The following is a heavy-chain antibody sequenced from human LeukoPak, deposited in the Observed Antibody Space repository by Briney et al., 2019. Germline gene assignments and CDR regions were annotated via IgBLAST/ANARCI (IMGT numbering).Heavy chain of an antibody. CDR2: IKQDGSEK. CDR3: ARDSTGYGYEEWS. CDR1: GFTFSRFW. D-gene: IGHD5-18*01. Sequence: PGGSLRLSCAASGFTFSRFWMSWVRQAPGKGLEWVANIKQDGSEKNYVDSVKGRFTISRDNAKNSLYLQMNSLRAEDTALYYCARDSTGYGYEEWSWGQGTLVTVSS. V-gene: IGHV3-7*01. J-gene: IGHJ5*02.